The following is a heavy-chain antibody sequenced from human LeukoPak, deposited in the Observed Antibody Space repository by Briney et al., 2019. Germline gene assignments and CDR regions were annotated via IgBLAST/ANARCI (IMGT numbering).Heavy chain of an antibody. CDR2: ISDNGGNT. CDR3: ANEYSKGDV. D-gene: IGHD1-26*01. Sequence: HPGGSLRLSCAASGFTFSTYGMHWVRQAPGKGLEWVSSISDNGGNTYYADSVKGRFTISRDNSKNTLYLQMNSLRVEDAAIYYCANEYSKGDVWGQGKMVTVSS. CDR1: GFTFSTYG. J-gene: IGHJ3*01. V-gene: IGHV3-23*01.